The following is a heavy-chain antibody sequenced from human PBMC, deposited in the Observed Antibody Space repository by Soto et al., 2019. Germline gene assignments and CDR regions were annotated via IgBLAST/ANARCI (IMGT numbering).Heavy chain of an antibody. V-gene: IGHV4-59*08. J-gene: IGHJ3*01. CDR3: ARYRYGPPTDPLDF. CDR1: GGSISSFY. CDR2: ISYSGSS. Sequence: SETLSLTCTVSGGSISSFYWSWIRQPPGKELEWIGYISYSGSSNYNPSLKGRVTISVDTSKNQFSLKLSSVTAADTAVYYCARYRYGPPTDPLDFWGQGTMVTVSS. D-gene: IGHD5-18*01.